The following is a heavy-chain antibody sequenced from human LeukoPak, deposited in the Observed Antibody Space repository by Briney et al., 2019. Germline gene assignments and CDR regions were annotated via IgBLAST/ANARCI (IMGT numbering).Heavy chain of an antibody. D-gene: IGHD5-24*01. V-gene: IGHV4-59*01. Sequence: PSETLSLTCTVSGGSISIYYWSWIRQPPGKGLEWIGYVYNSGSTDYNPSLKSRVTISADTSKNQFSQKLSSVIAADTAVYYCVRDRELNYWGQGILVTVSS. CDR3: VRDRELNY. J-gene: IGHJ4*02. CDR2: VYNSGST. CDR1: GGSISIYY.